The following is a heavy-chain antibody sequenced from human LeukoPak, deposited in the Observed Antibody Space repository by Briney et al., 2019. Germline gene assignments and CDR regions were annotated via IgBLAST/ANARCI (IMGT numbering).Heavy chain of an antibody. CDR1: GFTFSDYY. J-gene: IGHJ4*02. CDR2: ISSSSSYT. CDR3: ARNRGATGFYWVDY. Sequence: PGGSLRLSCAASGFTFSDYYMSWIRQAPGKGLEWVSYISSSSSYTNYADSVKGRFTISRDNAKNSLYLQMNSLRVEDTAVYFCARNRGATGFYWVDYWGQGTLVSVSS. V-gene: IGHV3-11*06. D-gene: IGHD3-9*01.